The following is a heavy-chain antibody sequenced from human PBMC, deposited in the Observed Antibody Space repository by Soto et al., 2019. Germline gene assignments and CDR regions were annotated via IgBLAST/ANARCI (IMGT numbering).Heavy chain of an antibody. V-gene: IGHV4-31*03. CDR3: GREVPTPCYFDY. CDR2: IYYSGST. CDR1: GGSISSGGYY. J-gene: IGHJ4*02. Sequence: SETLSLTCTVSGGSISSGGYYWSWIRQHPGKGLEWIGYIYYSGSTYYNPSLKSRVTMSVDTSKNQFSLNLSSVTAADTAVYYCGREVPTPCYFDYWGQGTLVTVSS.